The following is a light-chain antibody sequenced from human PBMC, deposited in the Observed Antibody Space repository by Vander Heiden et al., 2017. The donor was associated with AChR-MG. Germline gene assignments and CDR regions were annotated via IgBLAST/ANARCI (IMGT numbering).Light chain of an antibody. V-gene: IGLV3-19*01. J-gene: IGLJ3*02. CDR2: GKN. CDR3: NSRDSSGNHLV. Sequence: PAVSVALGQTVRITCPGDSLRSYYASWYQQKPGQAPVLVIYGKNNRPSGIPDRFSGSSSGNTASLTITGAQAEDEADYYCNSRDSSGNHLVFGGGTKLTVL. CDR1: SLRSYY.